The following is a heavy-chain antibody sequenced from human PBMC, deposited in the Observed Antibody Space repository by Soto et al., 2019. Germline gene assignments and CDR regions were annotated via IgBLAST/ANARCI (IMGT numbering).Heavy chain of an antibody. CDR3: ARVYSYYGMDV. CDR1: GGTFSSST. J-gene: IGHJ6*02. V-gene: IGHV1-69*02. D-gene: IGHD4-4*01. CDR2: IIPILGIA. Sequence: QVQLVQSGAEVKKPGSSVKVSCKASGGTFSSSTISWVRQAPGQGLEWMGRIIPILGIANYEQKFQGRVTITADKATSTADMELSRLRSEDTAVYYSARVYSYYGMDVWGQGSTVTGSS.